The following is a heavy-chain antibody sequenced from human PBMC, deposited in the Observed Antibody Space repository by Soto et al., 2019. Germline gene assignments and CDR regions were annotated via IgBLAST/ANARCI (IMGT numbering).Heavy chain of an antibody. CDR3: ARGGSAALGCPVSYY. V-gene: IGHV3-23*01. CDR1: GFTLSSYA. Sequence: DVQLLESGGHLVQPGGSLRLSCSASGFTLSSYAMSWVRQAPGKGLEWVSSISAGGDMTYNSDSVKGRFTISRDNSNNALVLQMHTLRFEEAALSKSARGGSAALGCPVSYY. CDR2: ISAGGDMT. D-gene: IGHD3-16*01. J-gene: IGHJ4*01.